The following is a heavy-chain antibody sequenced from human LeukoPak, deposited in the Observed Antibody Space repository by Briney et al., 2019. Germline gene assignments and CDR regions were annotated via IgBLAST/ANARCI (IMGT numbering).Heavy chain of an antibody. J-gene: IGHJ6*02. V-gene: IGHV1-8*01. Sequence: ASVTVSCKASGYTFTSYDINWVRQATGQGLEWMGWMNPNSGNTGYAQKFQGRVTMTRNTSISTAYMELSSLRSEDTAVYYCARELGSSSWYYYYGMDVWGQGTTVTVSS. D-gene: IGHD6-13*01. CDR1: GYTFTSYD. CDR3: ARELGSSSWYYYYGMDV. CDR2: MNPNSGNT.